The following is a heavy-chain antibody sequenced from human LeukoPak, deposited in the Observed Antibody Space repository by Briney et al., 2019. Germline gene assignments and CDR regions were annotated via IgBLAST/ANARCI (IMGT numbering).Heavy chain of an antibody. V-gene: IGHV3-48*01. J-gene: IGHJ5*02. Sequence: GGSLRLSCAASGFTFSSYSMNWVRQAPGKGLEWVSYISSSSSTIYYADSVKGRFTISRDNAKNSLYLQMNSLRAEDTAVYYCARGGDCSSTSCYPYHWFDPWGQGTLVTVSS. CDR1: GFTFSSYS. CDR2: ISSSSSTI. D-gene: IGHD2-2*01. CDR3: ARGGDCSSTSCYPYHWFDP.